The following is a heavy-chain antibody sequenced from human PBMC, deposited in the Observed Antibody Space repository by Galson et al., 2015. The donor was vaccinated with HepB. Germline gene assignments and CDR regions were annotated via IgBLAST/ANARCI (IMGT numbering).Heavy chain of an antibody. CDR3: ARGGLGLRLGESLLQTHDY. V-gene: IGHV1-46*01. CDR2: INPSGGST. CDR1: GYTFTSYY. D-gene: IGHD3-16*01. Sequence: SVKVSCKASGYTFTSYYMHWVRQAPGQGLEWMGIINPSGGSTSYAQKFQGRVTMTRDTSTSTVYMELSSLRSEDTAVYYCARGGLGLRLGESLLQTHDYWGQGTLVTVSS. J-gene: IGHJ4*02.